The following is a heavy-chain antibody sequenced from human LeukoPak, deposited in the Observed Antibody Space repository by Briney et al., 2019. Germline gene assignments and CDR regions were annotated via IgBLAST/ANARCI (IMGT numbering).Heavy chain of an antibody. CDR2: IIPIFGTA. V-gene: IGHV1-69*13. CDR1: GGTFSSYA. Sequence: GASVKVSCKASGGTFSSYAFIWVRQAPGQGLEWMGGIIPIFGTANYAQKFQGRVTITADESTSTAYMELSSLRSEDTAVYYCASGPDAIGNYWGQGTLVTVSS. J-gene: IGHJ4*02. D-gene: IGHD2-21*01. CDR3: ASGPDAIGNY.